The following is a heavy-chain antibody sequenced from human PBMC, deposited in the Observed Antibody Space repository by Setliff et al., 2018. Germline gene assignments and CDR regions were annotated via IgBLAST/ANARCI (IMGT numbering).Heavy chain of an antibody. J-gene: IGHJ6*02. Sequence: PSETLSLTCTVSGGSISSGDYYWSWIRQPPGRGLEWIGSIFQSGNTYYNPSLKSRVTISVDTSKNQFSLKVNSVTAADTAVYYCATLLANYGSGMDVWGQGTTVTVSS. CDR2: IFQSGNT. CDR1: GGSISSGDYY. D-gene: IGHD3-10*01. CDR3: ATLLANYGSGMDV. V-gene: IGHV4-39*07.